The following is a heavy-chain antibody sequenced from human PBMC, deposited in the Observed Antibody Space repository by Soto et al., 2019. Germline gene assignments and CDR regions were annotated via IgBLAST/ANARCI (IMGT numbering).Heavy chain of an antibody. CDR3: ARDVGLQHDTGYYDFWSGKYNWFDP. CDR1: GGSISGHY. CDR2: ISYSGST. V-gene: IGHV4-59*11. Sequence: PSETLSLTCTVSGGSISGHYWSWIRQPPGKGLQYIGYISYSGSTNYNPSLKSRVTISVDTSNNQFSLRLSSVTAADTAVYYCARDVGLQHDTGYYDFWSGKYNWFDPWGQGILVTVSS. J-gene: IGHJ5*02. D-gene: IGHD3-3*01.